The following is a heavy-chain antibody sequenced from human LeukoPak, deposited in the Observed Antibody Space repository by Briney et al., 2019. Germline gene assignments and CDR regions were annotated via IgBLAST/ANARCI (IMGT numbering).Heavy chain of an antibody. CDR1: GGTFSSYA. Sequence: GASVKVSCKASGGTFSSYAISWVRQAPGQGLEWMGRIIPILGIANYAQKFQGRVTITADKSTSTAYMELSSLRSEDTAVYYCARGGWELLLGAGTRRVYYFDYWGQGTLVTVSS. J-gene: IGHJ4*02. D-gene: IGHD1-26*01. V-gene: IGHV1-69*04. CDR3: ARGGWELLLGAGTRRVYYFDY. CDR2: IIPILGIA.